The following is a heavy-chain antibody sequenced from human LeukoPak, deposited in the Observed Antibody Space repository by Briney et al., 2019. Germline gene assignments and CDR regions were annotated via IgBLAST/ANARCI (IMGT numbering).Heavy chain of an antibody. CDR2: IYYSGST. CDR3: ARLTSRQLGNNWFDP. D-gene: IGHD6-13*01. J-gene: IGHJ5*02. V-gene: IGHV4-59*01. CDR1: GGSISSYY. Sequence: SETLSLTCTVSGGSISSYYWSWIRQPPGKGLEWIGYIYYSGSTNYNPSLKSRVTISVDTSKNQFSLKLSSVTAADTAVYYCARLTSRQLGNNWFDPWGQGTLVTVSS.